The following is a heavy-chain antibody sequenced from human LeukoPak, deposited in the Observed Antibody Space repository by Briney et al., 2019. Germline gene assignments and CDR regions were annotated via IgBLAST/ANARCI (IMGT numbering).Heavy chain of an antibody. CDR2: IYHRGST. D-gene: IGHD3-22*01. CDR3: ARNGNYDSNGYAFDF. V-gene: IGHV4-4*02. CDR1: GGSISNEIW. Sequence: PSETLSLTCAVSGGSISNEIWWSWVRQPPGKGLEWIGEIYHRGSTNYNPSLQSRVTISVDNSKNQFSLNLRSVTAADTAVYYCARNGNYDSNGYAFDFWGQGTLVTVSS. J-gene: IGHJ4*02.